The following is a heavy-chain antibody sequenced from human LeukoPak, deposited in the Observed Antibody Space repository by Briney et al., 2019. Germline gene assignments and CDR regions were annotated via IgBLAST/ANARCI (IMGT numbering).Heavy chain of an antibody. CDR2: MNPNSGNT. Sequence: ASVKVSCKASGYTFTSYDINWVRQATGQGLEWMGWMNPNSGNTGYAQKFQGRVTMTRNTSISTAYMELSSLRSEDTAVYYCARVLYDSSGYYYVWDYWGQGTLVTASS. D-gene: IGHD3-22*01. CDR1: GYTFTSYD. CDR3: ARVLYDSSGYYYVWDY. J-gene: IGHJ4*02. V-gene: IGHV1-8*01.